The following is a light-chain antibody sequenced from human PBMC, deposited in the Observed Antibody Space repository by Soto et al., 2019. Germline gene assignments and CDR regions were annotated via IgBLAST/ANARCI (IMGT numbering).Light chain of an antibody. J-gene: IGLJ1*01. CDR2: AND. CDR3: ATWDNAGNV. V-gene: IGLV1-51*02. Sequence: QSVLTQPPSVSAAPGQKVTISCSGSISNIGINYVSWYQHLPGTAPKLLIYANDKRPSGIPDRFSGSKSGTSATLGITGLQTGDEADYYCATWDNAGNVFGTGTKVTVL. CDR1: ISNIGINY.